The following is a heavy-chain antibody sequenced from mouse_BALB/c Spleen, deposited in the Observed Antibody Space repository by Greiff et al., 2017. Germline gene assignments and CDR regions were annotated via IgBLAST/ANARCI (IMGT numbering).Heavy chain of an antibody. J-gene: IGHJ2*01. Sequence: EVKLVESGPGLVKPSQSLSLTCTVTGYSITSDYAWNWIRQFPGNKLEWMGYISYSGSTSYNPSLKSRISITRDTSKNQFFLQLNSVTTEDTATYYCARTVSYFDYWGQGTTLTVSS. CDR1: GYSITSDYA. CDR3: ARTVSYFDY. V-gene: IGHV3-2*02. CDR2: ISYSGST.